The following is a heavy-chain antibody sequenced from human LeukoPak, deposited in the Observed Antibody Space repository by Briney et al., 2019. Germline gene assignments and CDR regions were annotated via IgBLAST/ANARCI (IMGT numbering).Heavy chain of an antibody. Sequence: SGGSLRLSCAASGFTFSSYGMHWVRQAPGKGLEWVAVISYDGSNKYYADSVKGRFTISRDNSKNTLYLQMNILRAEDTAVYYCAKGVSSGWFDPFDYWGQGTLVTVSS. J-gene: IGHJ4*02. V-gene: IGHV3-30*18. CDR2: ISYDGSNK. CDR1: GFTFSSYG. D-gene: IGHD6-19*01. CDR3: AKGVSSGWFDPFDY.